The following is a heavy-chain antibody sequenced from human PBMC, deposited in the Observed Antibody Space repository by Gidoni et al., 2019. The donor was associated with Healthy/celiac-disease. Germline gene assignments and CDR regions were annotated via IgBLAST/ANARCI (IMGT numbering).Heavy chain of an antibody. Sequence: QVQLQESGPGLVKPSGTLSLTCAVSGGPISSSNWWSWVRQPPGKGLEWIGEIYHSGSTNYNPSLKSRVTISVDKSKNQFSLKLSSVTAADTAVYYCARDSADVNYYYYYMDVWGKGTTVTVSS. CDR2: IYHSGST. CDR3: ARDSADVNYYYYYMDV. CDR1: GGPISSSNW. J-gene: IGHJ6*03. V-gene: IGHV4-4*02. D-gene: IGHD6-25*01.